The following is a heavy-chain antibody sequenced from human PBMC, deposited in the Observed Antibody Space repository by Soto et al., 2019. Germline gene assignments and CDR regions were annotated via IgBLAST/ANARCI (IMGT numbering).Heavy chain of an antibody. CDR1: GFTFIDSW. Sequence: GSLRLSCAASGFTFIDSWMHWVRQTAGEGLVWVSHIDSDGSSTTYADSMKGRFTISRDNAKNSLYLQMNSLRAEDTAVYYCARGPYNYVWGSDPPHFDYWGQGTLVTVSS. CDR2: IDSDGSST. CDR3: ARGPYNYVWGSDPPHFDY. D-gene: IGHD3-16*02. V-gene: IGHV3-74*01. J-gene: IGHJ4*02.